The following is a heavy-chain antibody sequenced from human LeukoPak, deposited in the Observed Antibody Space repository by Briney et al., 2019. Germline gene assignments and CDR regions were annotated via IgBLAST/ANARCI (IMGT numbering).Heavy chain of an antibody. V-gene: IGHV4-34*01. CDR2: VNHSGST. D-gene: IGHD2-2*01. Sequence: PSETLSLTCAVYGGSFSGYYWSWIRQPPGKGLEWIGEVNHSGSTNYNPSLKSRVTISVDTSKNQFSLKLSPVTAADTAVYYCARVPGRPADVFDHWGQGTLVTVSS. J-gene: IGHJ4*02. CDR1: GGSFSGYY. CDR3: ARVPGRPADVFDH.